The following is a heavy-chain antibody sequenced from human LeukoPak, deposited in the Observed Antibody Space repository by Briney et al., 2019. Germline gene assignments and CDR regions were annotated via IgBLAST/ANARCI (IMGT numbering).Heavy chain of an antibody. V-gene: IGHV3-30*02. CDR3: ARDGQGGSPYAQDY. CDR1: GFTFSNFG. D-gene: IGHD3-16*01. J-gene: IGHJ4*02. Sequence: GGSLRLSCAASGFTFSNFGFHWVRQPPGKGLEWVAFIWYDGSKKDYTDSVKGRLTISRDNSKNILYLQMNSLRGDDTAVYFCARDGQGGSPYAQDYWGQGTLVTVSS. CDR2: IWYDGSKK.